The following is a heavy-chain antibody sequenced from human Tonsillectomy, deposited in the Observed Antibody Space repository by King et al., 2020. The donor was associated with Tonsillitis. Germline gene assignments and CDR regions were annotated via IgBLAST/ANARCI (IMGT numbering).Heavy chain of an antibody. D-gene: IGHD6-13*01. V-gene: IGHV4-39*01. CDR3: ARTSSWLNGMDV. J-gene: IGHJ6*02. Sequence: QLQESGPGLVKPSETLSLTCTVSGGSISSSSYYWGWIRQPPGKGLDWIGSIYYSGSTYYNPSLKSRVTISVVTSKNQFSLKLSSVTAADTAVYYCARTSSWLNGMDVWGQGTTVTVSS. CDR1: GGSISSSSYY. CDR2: IYYSGST.